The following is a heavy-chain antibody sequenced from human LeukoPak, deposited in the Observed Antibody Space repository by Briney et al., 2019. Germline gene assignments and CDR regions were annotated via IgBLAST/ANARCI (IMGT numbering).Heavy chain of an antibody. CDR1: GYTFTTYY. Sequence: GASVKVSCKASGYTFTTYYMHWVGQAPGQGLAWMGIINPSSGSSSYGHKFQGRVTLTRDTSTSTVCMELSSLRSQDTAVYYCAIEVEISTIMPLNWGQGTLVTVPS. J-gene: IGHJ4*02. D-gene: IGHD5-24*01. CDR3: AIEVEISTIMPLN. CDR2: INPSSGSS. V-gene: IGHV1-46*01.